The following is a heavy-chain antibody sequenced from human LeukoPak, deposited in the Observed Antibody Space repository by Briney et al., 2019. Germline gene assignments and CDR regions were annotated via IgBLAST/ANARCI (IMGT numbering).Heavy chain of an antibody. J-gene: IGHJ4*02. CDR3: ARLDYYDSSGYYFDY. CDR1: GGSFSGYY. D-gene: IGHD3-22*01. V-gene: IGHV4-34*01. Sequence: PSETLSLTCAVYGGSFSGYYWSWIRQPPGKGLEWIGEINHSGSTNYNPSLESRVTISVDTSKNQFSLKLSSVTAADTAVYYCARLDYYDSSGYYFDYWGQGTLVTVSS. CDR2: INHSGST.